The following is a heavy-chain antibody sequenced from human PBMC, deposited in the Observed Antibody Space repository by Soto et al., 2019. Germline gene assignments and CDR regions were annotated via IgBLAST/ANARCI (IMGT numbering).Heavy chain of an antibody. V-gene: IGHV5-51*01. CDR3: ARPSSSSSLGYGMDV. Sequence: PGESLKISCKGSGYSFTSYWIGWVRQMPGKGLEWMGIIYPGDSDTRHSPSFQGQVTISADKSISTAYLQWSSLKASDTAMYYCARPSSSSSLGYGMDVWGQGATVTVSS. D-gene: IGHD6-6*01. J-gene: IGHJ6*02. CDR2: IYPGDSDT. CDR1: GYSFTSYW.